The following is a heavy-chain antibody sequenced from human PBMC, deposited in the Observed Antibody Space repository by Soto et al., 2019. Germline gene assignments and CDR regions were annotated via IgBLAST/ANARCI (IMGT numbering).Heavy chain of an antibody. V-gene: IGHV3-11*01. CDR2: ISKEGDST. CDR3: AGGLGGDYYYHYMGV. D-gene: IGHD3-16*01. CDR1: GFTFNEYY. J-gene: IGHJ6*03. Sequence: QVQLVESGGGLVKPGGSLRLSCAASGFTFNEYYMTWIRQAPGKGLEWLSYISKEGDSTHYAESVKGRFTISRDNAKNSLYLQLNRLRAEDTAIYYCAGGLGGDYYYHYMGVWGKGSLVTVSS.